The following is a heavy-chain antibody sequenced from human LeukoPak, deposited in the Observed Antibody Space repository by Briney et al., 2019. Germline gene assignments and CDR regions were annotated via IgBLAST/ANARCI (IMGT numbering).Heavy chain of an antibody. D-gene: IGHD3-9*01. V-gene: IGHV1-2*02. Sequence: ASVNVSCKASGYTFTGYYMHWVRQAPGQGLEWMGWINPNSGGTNYAQKFQGRVTMTRDTSISTAYMELSRLRSDDTAVYYCARNGGSYDILTGYYMGNWFDPGGQGTLITVSS. J-gene: IGHJ5*02. CDR1: GYTFTGYY. CDR3: ARNGGSYDILTGYYMGNWFDP. CDR2: INPNSGGT.